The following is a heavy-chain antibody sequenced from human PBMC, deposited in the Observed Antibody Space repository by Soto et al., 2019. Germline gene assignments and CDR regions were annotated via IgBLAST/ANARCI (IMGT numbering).Heavy chain of an antibody. Sequence: SLRLSCAASGFTFSSYGMHWVRQAPGKGLEWVAVISYDGSNKYYADSVKGRFTISRDNSKNTLYLQMNSLRAEDTAVYYCAKDPSIAAPQQYYYYYYGMDVWGQGTTVTVSS. CDR1: GFTFSSYG. CDR2: ISYDGSNK. J-gene: IGHJ6*02. D-gene: IGHD6-6*01. V-gene: IGHV3-30*18. CDR3: AKDPSIAAPQQYYYYYYGMDV.